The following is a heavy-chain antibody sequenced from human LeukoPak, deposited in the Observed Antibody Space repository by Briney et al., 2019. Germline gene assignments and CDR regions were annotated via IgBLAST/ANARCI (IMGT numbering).Heavy chain of an antibody. J-gene: IGHJ5*02. D-gene: IGHD3-10*01. CDR2: INHSGST. CDR1: GGSFSGYY. V-gene: IGHV4-34*01. CDR3: ARGFGHP. Sequence: SSETLSLTCAVYGGSFSGYYWSWIRQPPGKGLEWIGEINHSGSTNYNPSLKSRVTISVDTSKNQFSLKLTSVTAADTAVYYCARGFGHPWGQGTLVTVSS.